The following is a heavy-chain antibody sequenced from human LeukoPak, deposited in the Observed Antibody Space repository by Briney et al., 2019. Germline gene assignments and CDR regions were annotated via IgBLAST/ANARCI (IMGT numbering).Heavy chain of an antibody. CDR1: GFTFSSYA. D-gene: IGHD4-17*01. CDR3: AKSLTTVTTGGWYFDL. V-gene: IGHV3-23*01. CDR2: ISGSGGST. Sequence: GGSLRLSCAASGFTFSSYAMSWVRQAPGKGLEWVSAISGSGGSTYYADSVKSRFTISRDNSKNTPYLQMNSLRAEDTAVYYCAKSLTTVTTGGWYFDLWGRGTLVTVSS. J-gene: IGHJ2*01.